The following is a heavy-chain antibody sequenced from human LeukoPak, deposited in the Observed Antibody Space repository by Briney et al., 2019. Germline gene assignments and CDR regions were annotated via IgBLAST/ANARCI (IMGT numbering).Heavy chain of an antibody. J-gene: IGHJ4*02. CDR3: AAAPNENFFDF. CDR1: GVSFRSYW. CDR2: INEDGSAS. D-gene: IGHD2-15*01. Sequence: GGSLRLSCSASGVSFRSYWMSWVRQAPGMGLEWVANINEDGSASDYGVSVKGRFTISRDNAKNSLYLQMNSLSAEDTAVYFCAAAPNENFFDFWGQGTLVTVSS. V-gene: IGHV3-7*01.